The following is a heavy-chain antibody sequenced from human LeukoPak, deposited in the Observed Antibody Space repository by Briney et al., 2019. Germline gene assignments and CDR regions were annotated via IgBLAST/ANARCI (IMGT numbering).Heavy chain of an antibody. J-gene: IGHJ4*02. CDR2: IYYSGST. Sequence: SETLSLTCTVSGDSINNYYWSWIRQPPGKGLEWIGYIYYSGSTYYNPSLKSRVTISVDTSKNQFSLKLSSVTAADTAVYFCAREFSGTYGSFEYWGQGTLVTVSS. D-gene: IGHD1-26*01. CDR1: GDSINNYY. V-gene: IGHV4-59*12. CDR3: AREFSGTYGSFEY.